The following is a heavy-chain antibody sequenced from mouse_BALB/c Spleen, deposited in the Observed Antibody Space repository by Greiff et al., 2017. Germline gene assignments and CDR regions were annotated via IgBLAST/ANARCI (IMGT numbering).Heavy chain of an antibody. V-gene: IGHV5-17*02. CDR1: GFTFSSFG. CDR3: ARSASVSSSFAY. Sequence: EVQVVESGGGLVQPGGSRKLSCAASGFTFSSFGMHWVRQAPEKGLEWVAYISSGSSTIYYADTVKGRFTISRDNPKNTLFLQMTSIRSEDTAMYYCARSASVSSSFAYWGQGTLVTVSA. CDR2: ISSGSSTI. D-gene: IGHD1-2*01. J-gene: IGHJ3*01.